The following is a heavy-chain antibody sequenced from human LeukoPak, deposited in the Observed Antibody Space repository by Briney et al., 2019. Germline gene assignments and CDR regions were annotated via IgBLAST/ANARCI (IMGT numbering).Heavy chain of an antibody. CDR3: AREKDSGIAFDI. J-gene: IGHJ3*02. D-gene: IGHD1-26*01. Sequence: PGGSLRLSCAASGFTFSTYAMHWVRQAPGKGLEWVAVISYDGSNKYYADSAKGRFTISRDNSKNTLYLQMNSLRAEDTAVYYCAREKDSGIAFDIWGQGTMVTVSS. CDR2: ISYDGSNK. V-gene: IGHV3-30-3*01. CDR1: GFTFSTYA.